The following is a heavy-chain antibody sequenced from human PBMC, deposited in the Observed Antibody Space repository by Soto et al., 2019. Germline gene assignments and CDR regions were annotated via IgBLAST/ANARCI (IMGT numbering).Heavy chain of an antibody. D-gene: IGHD3-16*01. CDR3: VKDVLPGGADY. CDR1: GFTSNDYA. V-gene: IGHV3-9*02. CDR2: IYYNSDRI. J-gene: IGHJ4*02. Sequence: EVKLVESGGGLVQPGRSLRLSCAASGFTSNDYAMHWVRQAPGNGLEWVSGIYYNSDRIDYGDSVKGRFATSRDNAKNSLYLQMNSLRPEDTAVYYCVKDVLPGGADYWGPGTLVTVSS.